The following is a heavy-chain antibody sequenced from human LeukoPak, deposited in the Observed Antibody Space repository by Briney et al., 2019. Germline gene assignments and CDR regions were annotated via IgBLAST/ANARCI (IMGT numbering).Heavy chain of an antibody. CDR2: INTNTGNP. CDR3: ARTGDLRELYNWFDP. D-gene: IGHD1-7*01. V-gene: IGHV7-4-1*02. Sequence: ASVKVSCKASGYTFTSYAMNWVRQAPGQGLEWMGWINTNTGNPTYAQGFTGRFVFSLDTSVSTAYQQIISLKAEDTAVYYCARTGDLRELYNWFDPWGQGTLVTVSS. J-gene: IGHJ5*02. CDR1: GYTFTSYA.